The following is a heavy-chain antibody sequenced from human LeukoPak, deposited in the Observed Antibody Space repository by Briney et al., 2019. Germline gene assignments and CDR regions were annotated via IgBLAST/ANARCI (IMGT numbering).Heavy chain of an antibody. V-gene: IGHV4-61*01. J-gene: IGHJ5*02. CDR3: ARFLWFGGPFDP. CDR2: ISYSGST. D-gene: IGHD3-10*01. Sequence: SETLSLTCTVSGGSVSTDSRYWHWLRQPPGTGLEWIGYISYSGSTKYNPSLRSRVTISGDTSKNQFSLKLSSVTAADTAMYYCARFLWFGGPFDPWGQGTLVTVSS. CDR1: GGSVSTDSRY.